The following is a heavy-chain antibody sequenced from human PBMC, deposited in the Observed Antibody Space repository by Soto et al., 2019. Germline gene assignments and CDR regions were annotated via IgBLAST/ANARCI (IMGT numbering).Heavy chain of an antibody. J-gene: IGHJ6*02. CDR3: ARVMGLERYCSSTSCCVGMDV. D-gene: IGHD2-2*01. CDR1: GFTIGNYA. CDR2: TSFAGSNN. V-gene: IGHV3-30-3*01. Sequence: GGSLRLSCAASGFTIGNYAMHWLRQAPGKGPAWVAVTSFAGSNNYYADSVKGRFTISRDDSKTTLYLLMKSWRADDSAVYYCARVMGLERYCSSTSCCVGMDVWGQGTTVTVSS.